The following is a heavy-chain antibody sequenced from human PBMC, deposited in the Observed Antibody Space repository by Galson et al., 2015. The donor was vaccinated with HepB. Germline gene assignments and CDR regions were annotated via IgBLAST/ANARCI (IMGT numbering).Heavy chain of an antibody. D-gene: IGHD1-1*01. J-gene: IGHJ3*02. Sequence: SLRLSCAASGFTFSSYAMHWVRQAPGKGLEWVAVISYDGSNKYYADSVKGRSTISRDNSKNTLCLQMNSLRAEDTAVYYCARDFRSQLERGAFDIWGQGTMVTVSS. CDR1: GFTFSSYA. V-gene: IGHV3-30*04. CDR3: ARDFRSQLERGAFDI. CDR2: ISYDGSNK.